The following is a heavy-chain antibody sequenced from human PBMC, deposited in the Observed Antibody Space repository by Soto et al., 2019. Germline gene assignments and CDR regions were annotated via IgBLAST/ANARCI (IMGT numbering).Heavy chain of an antibody. V-gene: IGHV3-23*01. Sequence: EVQLLESGGGLVQPGGSLRLSCAASGFTFSSYAMSWVRQAPGKGLEWVSAISGSGGSTYYADSVKGRFTISRDNSKKPLYQQMNSLRAEDTAVYYCAKDPSDIVVVVAATGYYGMDVWGQGTTVTVSS. CDR3: AKDPSDIVVVVAATGYYGMDV. D-gene: IGHD2-15*01. J-gene: IGHJ6*02. CDR2: ISGSGGST. CDR1: GFTFSSYA.